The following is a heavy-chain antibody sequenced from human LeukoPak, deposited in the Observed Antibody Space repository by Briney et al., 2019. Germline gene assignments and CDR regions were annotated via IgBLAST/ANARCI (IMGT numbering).Heavy chain of an antibody. D-gene: IGHD1-1*01. CDR1: GFTFSDYH. CDR3: ARVAKERVGGVYYFDY. CDR2: IGTAGDT. J-gene: IGHJ4*02. V-gene: IGHV3-13*01. Sequence: GGSLRLSCAASGFTFSDYHTHWVRHPTGKGLECVPPIGTAGDTYYTGSVKGRFTISRENAKNSLYLQMNSLRAGDTAVYYCARVAKERVGGVYYFDYWGQGTLVTVSS.